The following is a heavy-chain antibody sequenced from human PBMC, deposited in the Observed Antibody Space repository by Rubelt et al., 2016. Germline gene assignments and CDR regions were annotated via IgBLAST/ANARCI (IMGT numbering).Heavy chain of an antibody. CDR3: ARDRPADILTGYYPPPHRN. CDR2: IIPIFGTA. Sequence: GLEWMGGIIPIFGTANYAQKFQGRVTITADESTSTAYMELSSLRSEDTAVYYCARDRPADILTGYYPPPHRNWGQGTLVTVSS. J-gene: IGHJ4*02. D-gene: IGHD3-9*01. V-gene: IGHV1-69*01.